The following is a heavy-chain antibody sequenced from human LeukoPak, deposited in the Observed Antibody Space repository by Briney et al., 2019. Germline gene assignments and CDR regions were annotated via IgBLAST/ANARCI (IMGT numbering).Heavy chain of an antibody. CDR1: GFTFNSYA. V-gene: IGHV3-23*01. CDR2: ISGSDSNT. D-gene: IGHD3-16*02. J-gene: IGHJ4*02. Sequence: GGSLRLSCAASGFTFNSYAMSWVRQAPGKGLEWVSGISGSDSNTYYADSVKGRFTISRDNSKNTLYLQMNSLGAEDTAVYYCAKDALISFRGTWSQSDSWGRGTLVTVSS. CDR3: AKDALISFRGTWSQSDS.